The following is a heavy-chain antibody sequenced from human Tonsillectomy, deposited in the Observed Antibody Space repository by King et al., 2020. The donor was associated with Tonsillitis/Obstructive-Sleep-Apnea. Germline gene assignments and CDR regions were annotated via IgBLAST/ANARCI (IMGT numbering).Heavy chain of an antibody. CDR2: IDWDDDK. CDR3: ARIRSTSCRGGY. V-gene: IGHV2-70*11. CDR1: GFSLTNSGMC. Sequence: TLKESGPALVKPTQTLTLTCTFSGFSLTNSGMCVSWIRQPPGKALEWLARIDWDDDKYYSTSLKTRLTISKDTSKNQVVLTMTNMDPVDTATYYCARIRSTSCRGGYWGQGTLVTVSS. J-gene: IGHJ4*02. D-gene: IGHD2-2*01.